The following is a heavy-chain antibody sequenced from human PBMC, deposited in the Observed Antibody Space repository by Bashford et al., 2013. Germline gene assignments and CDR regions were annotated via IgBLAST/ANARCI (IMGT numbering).Heavy chain of an antibody. CDR3: ARQQAYSGYFNY. CDR1: GYSFSNYW. V-gene: IGHV5-51*01. Sequence: SGRSLKISCKGSGYSFSNYWIGWMRQLPGKGLEWMGIIYAGDSDTRYSPSFQGQVTISADKSISTAYLQWSSLKASDTAMYYCARQQAYSGYFNYWGQGTLVTVSS. J-gene: IGHJ4*02. CDR2: IYAGDSDT. D-gene: IGHD5-12*01.